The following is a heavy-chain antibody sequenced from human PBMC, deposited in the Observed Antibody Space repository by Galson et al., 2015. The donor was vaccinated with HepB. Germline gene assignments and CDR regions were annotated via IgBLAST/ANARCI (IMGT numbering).Heavy chain of an antibody. J-gene: IGHJ6*02. CDR2: INPSGGST. Sequence: SVKVSCKASGYTFTSYYMHWVRQAPGQGLEWMGIINPSGGSTSYAQKFQGRVTMTRDSSTSTVYMELSSLRSEDTAVYYCARAGRIVVVIKRYGMDVWGQGTTVTVSS. V-gene: IGHV1-46*01. CDR1: GYTFTSYY. CDR3: ARAGRIVVVIKRYGMDV. D-gene: IGHD3-22*01.